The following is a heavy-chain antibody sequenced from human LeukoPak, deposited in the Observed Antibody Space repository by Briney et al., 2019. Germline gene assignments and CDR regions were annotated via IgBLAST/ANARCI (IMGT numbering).Heavy chain of an antibody. D-gene: IGHD3-22*01. CDR1: GFTFSTYP. J-gene: IGHJ4*02. CDR2: ISYSAIST. Sequence: GGSLRLSCAASGFTFSTYPMSWVRQAPGKGLEWVSGISYSAISTFYADSVKGRFTISRGNSKNTLYLQMNSLRAEDTAVYYCAKVGSGYSFDYWGQGTLVTVSS. CDR3: AKVGSGYSFDY. V-gene: IGHV3-23*01.